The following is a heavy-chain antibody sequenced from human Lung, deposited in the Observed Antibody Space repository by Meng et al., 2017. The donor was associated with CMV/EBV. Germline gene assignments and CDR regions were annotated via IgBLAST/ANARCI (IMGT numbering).Heavy chain of an antibody. V-gene: IGHV1-2*02. CDR1: GYTFTAHY. D-gene: IGHD7-27*01. CDR2: IHPHRGDT. Sequence: VYCKASGYTFTAHYFHWVRQAPGQGLEWMGWIHPHRGDTNYAQQFQGRVTLTRDTSINTGYMELTRLTSDDTAVYYCARDNNWGPDYWGQGTLVTVSS. J-gene: IGHJ4*02. CDR3: ARDNNWGPDY.